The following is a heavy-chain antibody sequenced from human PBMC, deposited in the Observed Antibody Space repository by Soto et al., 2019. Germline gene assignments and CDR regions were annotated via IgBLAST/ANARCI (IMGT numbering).Heavy chain of an antibody. CDR2: ISAYNGNT. V-gene: IGHV1-18*04. D-gene: IGHD3-22*01. J-gene: IGHJ4*02. CDR1: GYTFTSYG. Sequence: ASVKVSCKASGYTFTSYGISWVRQAPGQGLEWMGWISAYNGNTNYAQKLQGRVTMTIDTSTSTAYMELRSLRSDDTAVYYCARLPYYYDSSGYLIHWGQGTLVTVSS. CDR3: ARLPYYYDSSGYLIH.